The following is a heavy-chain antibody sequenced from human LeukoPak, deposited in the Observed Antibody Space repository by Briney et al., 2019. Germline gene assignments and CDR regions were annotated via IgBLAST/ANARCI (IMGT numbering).Heavy chain of an antibody. CDR1: GDSVSRNSAA. CDR3: ARGGLGRQLAPTPIGY. CDR2: TYYRSKWYN. D-gene: IGHD6-13*01. Sequence: KPSQTLSLTCAISGDSVSRNSAAWNWIRQSPSRGLGWQGRTYYRSKWYNDYAVYVKSRISVDPDTCKNQFSLQLNSVTPEDTAVYYCARGGLGRQLAPTPIGYWGQGTLVTVSS. V-gene: IGHV6-1*01. J-gene: IGHJ4*02.